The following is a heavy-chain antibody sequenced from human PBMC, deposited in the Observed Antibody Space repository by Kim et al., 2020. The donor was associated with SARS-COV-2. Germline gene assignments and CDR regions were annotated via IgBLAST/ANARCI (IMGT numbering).Heavy chain of an antibody. CDR2: INPSGGST. CDR1: GYTFTSYY. Sequence: ASVKVSCKASGYTFTSYYMHWVRQAPGQGLEWMGIINPSGGSTSYAQKFQGRVTMTRDTSTSTVYMELSSLRSEDTAVYYCAIPPVGATNLYCLDYWGQGTLVTVSS. CDR3: AIPPVGATNLYCLDY. V-gene: IGHV1-46*01. D-gene: IGHD1-26*01. J-gene: IGHJ4*02.